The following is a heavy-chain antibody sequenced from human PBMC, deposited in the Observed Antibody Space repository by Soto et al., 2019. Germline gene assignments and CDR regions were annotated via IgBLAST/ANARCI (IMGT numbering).Heavy chain of an antibody. V-gene: IGHV1-46*03. J-gene: IGHJ5*02. CDR2: INPSGGST. CDR3: ARDLGYDFWSGYYSGWFDP. CDR1: GYTFTSYY. D-gene: IGHD3-3*01. Sequence: GASMKVSCKASGYTFTSYYMHWVRQAPGQGLEWMGIINPSGGSTSYAQKFQGRVTMTRDTSTSTVYMEPSSLRSEDTAVYYCARDLGYDFWSGYYSGWFDPWGQGTLVTVSS.